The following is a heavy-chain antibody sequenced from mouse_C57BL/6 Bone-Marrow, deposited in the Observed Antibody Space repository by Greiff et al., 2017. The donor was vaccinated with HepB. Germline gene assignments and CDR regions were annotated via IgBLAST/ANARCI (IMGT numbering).Heavy chain of an antibody. CDR2: IDPENGDT. D-gene: IGHD1-1*01. CDR3: ARPISYYYGRYAMDY. CDR1: GFNIKDDY. V-gene: IGHV14-4*01. Sequence: VQLQQSGAELVRPGASVKLSCTASGFNIKDDYMHWVKQRPEQGLEWIGWIDPENGDTEYASKFKSKATLTVDKPSSTAYMQLSSLTSEDSAVYYCARPISYYYGRYAMDYWGQGTSVTVSS. J-gene: IGHJ4*01.